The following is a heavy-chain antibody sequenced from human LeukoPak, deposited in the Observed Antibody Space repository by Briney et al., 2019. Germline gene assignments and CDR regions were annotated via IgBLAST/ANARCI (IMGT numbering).Heavy chain of an antibody. CDR3: ARVDGSSSWYPDY. Sequence: PGRSLRLSCAASGFTFSSYGMHWVRQAPGKGLEWVAVIWYDGSNKYYADSVKGRFTISRDNSKNTLYLRMNSLRAEDTAVYYCARVDGSSSWYPDYWGQGTLVTVSS. V-gene: IGHV3-33*01. CDR2: IWYDGSNK. J-gene: IGHJ4*02. CDR1: GFTFSSYG. D-gene: IGHD6-13*01.